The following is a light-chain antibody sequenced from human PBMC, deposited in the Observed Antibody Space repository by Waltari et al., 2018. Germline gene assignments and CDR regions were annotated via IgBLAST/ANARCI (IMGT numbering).Light chain of an antibody. CDR1: GRDVGGSTY. J-gene: IGLJ3*02. V-gene: IGLV2-8*01. Sequence: SALTQPPSAPGSPGPPATTPSPETGRDVGGSTYVPWYQQHPGKAPKPMIFEVSKRPSGVPDRFSGSKSGNTASLTVSGLQAEDEADYYCGSYAGSNNLVFGGGTKLTVL. CDR2: EVS. CDR3: GSYAGSNNLV.